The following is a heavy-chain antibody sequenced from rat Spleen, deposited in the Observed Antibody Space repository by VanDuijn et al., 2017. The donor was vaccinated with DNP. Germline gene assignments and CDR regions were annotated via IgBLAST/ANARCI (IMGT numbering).Heavy chain of an antibody. CDR3: ARDNYVTSGAMDA. D-gene: IGHD1-11*01. Sequence: EVQLVESGGGLVQPGRSLKLSCAASGFTFSNYGMHWIRQAPTKGLEWVASISPSGGGTYYRDSVKGRFIISRDDAKSALFLQMDSLRSEDTATYYCARDNYVTSGAMDAWGQGTSVTVSS. J-gene: IGHJ4*01. V-gene: IGHV5-19*01. CDR2: ISPSGGGT. CDR1: GFTFSNYG.